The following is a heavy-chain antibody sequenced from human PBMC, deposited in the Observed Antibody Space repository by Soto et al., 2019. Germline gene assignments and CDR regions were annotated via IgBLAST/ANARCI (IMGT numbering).Heavy chain of an antibody. CDR1: GYTFTSYG. CDR3: ARAPGRRGFLECLPRDAFDI. CDR2: ISAYNGNT. J-gene: IGHJ3*02. Sequence: ASVKVSCKASGYTFTSYGISWVRQAPGQGLEWMGWISAYNGNTNYAQKLQGRVTMTTDTSTSTAYMELRSLRSDDTAVYYCARAPGRRGFLECLPRDAFDIWSQGTMVTVSS. V-gene: IGHV1-18*01. D-gene: IGHD3-3*01.